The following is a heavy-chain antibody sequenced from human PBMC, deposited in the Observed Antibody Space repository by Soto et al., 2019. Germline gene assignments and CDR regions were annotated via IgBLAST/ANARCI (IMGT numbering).Heavy chain of an antibody. V-gene: IGHV3-23*01. CDR2: ISGSGGST. J-gene: IGHJ4*02. CDR3: AKPLAPDVDIVATESDY. CDR1: GFTFSSYA. D-gene: IGHD5-12*01. Sequence: GGSLRLSCAASGFTFSSYAMSWVRQAPGNGLEWVSAISGSGGSTYYADSVKGRFTISRDNSKHTLYLQMNSLRAEDTAVYYCAKPLAPDVDIVATESDYWGQGTLVTVSS.